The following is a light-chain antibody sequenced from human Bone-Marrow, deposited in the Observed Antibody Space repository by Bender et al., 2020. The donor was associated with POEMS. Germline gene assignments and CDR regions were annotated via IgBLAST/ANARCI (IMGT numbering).Light chain of an antibody. J-gene: IGLJ2*01. CDR2: KDN. V-gene: IGLV3-25*03. CDR3: QLSDTRGAYV. Sequence: SSEVTQPASVSVYPGQTARITCSGDAVRNQYTHWYQQKPGQAPTVVIYKDNERPSGIPDRFSGSSSGPTATLTIRGVQAEDESDYYCQLSDTRGAYVFGGGTELTVL. CDR1: AVRNQY.